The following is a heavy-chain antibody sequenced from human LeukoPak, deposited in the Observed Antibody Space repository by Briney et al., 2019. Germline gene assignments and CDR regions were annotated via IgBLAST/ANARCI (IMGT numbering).Heavy chain of an antibody. Sequence: SETLSLTCTVSGGSISSYYWSWIRQPPGKGLEWIGYIYYSGSTNYNPSLKSRVTISVDTSKNQFSLKLSSVTAADTAVYYCARKDYYDSSGYYDYWGQGTLVTVSS. V-gene: IGHV4-59*01. CDR2: IYYSGST. CDR1: GGSISSYY. J-gene: IGHJ4*02. D-gene: IGHD3-22*01. CDR3: ARKDYYDSSGYYDY.